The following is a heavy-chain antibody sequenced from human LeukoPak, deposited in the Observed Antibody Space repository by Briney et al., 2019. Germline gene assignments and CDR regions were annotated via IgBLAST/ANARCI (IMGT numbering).Heavy chain of an antibody. CDR1: GGSITSGNYY. CDR2: IYTSGST. V-gene: IGHV4-61*02. D-gene: IGHD1-14*01. Sequence: SETLSLTCTVSGGSITSGNYYWSWIRRPAGKGLEWIGRIYTSGSTNYNPLLKSRVTISVDTSKNQFSLKLTSVTAADTAVYYCARDQEGTTWHKGGFDPWGQGTLVTVSS. CDR3: ARDQEGTTWHKGGFDP. J-gene: IGHJ5*02.